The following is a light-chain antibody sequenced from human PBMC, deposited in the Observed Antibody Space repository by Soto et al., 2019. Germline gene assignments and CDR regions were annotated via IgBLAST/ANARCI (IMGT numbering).Light chain of an antibody. V-gene: IGKV2-28*01. J-gene: IGKJ2*01. CDR2: LGS. Sequence: EIVMTQSPLSLPVTPGEPASISCRSSQSLPHSNGYNYLDWYLQKPGQSPPLLISLGSNRAYGVTDRFSGSGSGTDFTLKISRVEAEDVGVYYCMQALQTPYTFGQGTKLEIK. CDR3: MQALQTPYT. CDR1: QSLPHSNGYNY.